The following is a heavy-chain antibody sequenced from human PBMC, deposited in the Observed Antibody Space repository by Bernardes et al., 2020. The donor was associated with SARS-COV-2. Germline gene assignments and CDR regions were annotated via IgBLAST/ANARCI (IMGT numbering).Heavy chain of an antibody. J-gene: IGHJ4*02. D-gene: IGHD1-26*01. CDR2: ISGSGTYI. CDR1: GFSFITYS. CDR3: ARADSGSYLSEIDY. Sequence: GSLRLSCAASGFSFITYSFNWVRQAPGKGLEWVSSISGSGTYIYYADSVRGRFTISRDNAKNSLYLQMNSLRVEDTAVYYCARADSGSYLSEIDYWGRGTLVSVSS. V-gene: IGHV3-21*01.